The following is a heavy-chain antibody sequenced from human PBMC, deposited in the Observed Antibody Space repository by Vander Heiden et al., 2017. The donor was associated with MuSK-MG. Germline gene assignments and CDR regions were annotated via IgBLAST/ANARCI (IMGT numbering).Heavy chain of an antibody. Sequence: VQLVESGGGLVQTGGSMRLSCAASGFTFSTYTMNWVRQAPGKGLEWLSYISDSSTTIYYADSVKGRFTISRDNAKKSLYLQMNSLRAEDTAVYYCARDRGSDWYGIDYWGQGTLVTVSS. D-gene: IGHD6-13*01. V-gene: IGHV3-48*01. CDR2: ISDSSTTI. CDR1: GFTFSTYT. J-gene: IGHJ4*02. CDR3: ARDRGSDWYGIDY.